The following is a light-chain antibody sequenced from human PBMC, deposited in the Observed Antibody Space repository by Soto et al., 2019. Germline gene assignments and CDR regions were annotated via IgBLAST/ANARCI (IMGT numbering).Light chain of an antibody. CDR2: AAS. CDR1: QSVNSNS. Sequence: EIVVTQSPGTLSLSPGERATLSCGASQSVNSNSLAWYQQKPGQAPSLLFYAASIRASGVPDRFSDSGSVTDFTLTIGRLEHEYLAVYPCQQYGSSPLTFGGGTEVEIK. CDR3: QQYGSSPLT. V-gene: IGKV3-20*01. J-gene: IGKJ4*01.